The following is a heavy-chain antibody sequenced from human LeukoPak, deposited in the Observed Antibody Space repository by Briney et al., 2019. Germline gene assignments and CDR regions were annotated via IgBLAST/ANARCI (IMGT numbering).Heavy chain of an antibody. Sequence: GGSLRLSCAASGFTFSSYSMNWVRQAPGKGLEWVSSISSSSSYIYYADSVKGRFTISRDNAKNSLYLQMSSLRAEDTAVYYCARDPGDFWSGYYSDYWGQGTLVTVSS. CDR2: ISSSSSYI. J-gene: IGHJ4*02. V-gene: IGHV3-21*01. CDR1: GFTFSSYS. D-gene: IGHD3-3*01. CDR3: ARDPGDFWSGYYSDY.